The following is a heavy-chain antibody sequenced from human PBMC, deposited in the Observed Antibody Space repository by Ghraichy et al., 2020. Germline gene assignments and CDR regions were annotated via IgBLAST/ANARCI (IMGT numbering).Heavy chain of an antibody. CDR2: INHSGST. D-gene: IGHD3-22*01. CDR3: ARERRYYYDSSGSSFDY. Sequence: SETLSLTCAVYGGSFSGYYWSWIRQPPGKGLEWIGEINHSGSTNYNPSLKSRVTISVDTSKNQFSLKLSSVTAADTAVYYCARERRYYYDSSGSSFDYWGQGTLVTVSS. J-gene: IGHJ4*02. CDR1: GGSFSGYY. V-gene: IGHV4-34*01.